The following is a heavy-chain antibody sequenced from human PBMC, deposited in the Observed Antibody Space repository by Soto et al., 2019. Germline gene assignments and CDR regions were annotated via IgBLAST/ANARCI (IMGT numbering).Heavy chain of an antibody. CDR3: AKDEGDYYSNYPDY. J-gene: IGHJ4*02. Sequence: PGGSLRLSCAASGFTFSSYAMNWVRQAPGKGLEWVSGISGSGSRTYYADSVKGRFTISRDNSKNTLYLQMNSLRAEDTAVYYCAKDEGDYYSNYPDYWGQGSQVTVSS. CDR1: GFTFSSYA. CDR2: ISGSGSRT. D-gene: IGHD4-4*01. V-gene: IGHV3-23*01.